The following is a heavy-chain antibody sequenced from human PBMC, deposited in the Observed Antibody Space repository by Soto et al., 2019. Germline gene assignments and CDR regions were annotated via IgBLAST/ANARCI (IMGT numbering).Heavy chain of an antibody. CDR2: INQDGSEK. D-gene: IGHD3-22*01. V-gene: IGHV3-7*01. CDR3: ARFYYDSSGYLPPPYYYYYGMDV. Sequence: PGGSLRLSCAASGFAVSSFYMHWVRQAPGKGLEWVANINQDGSEKYYMDSMKGRFTISRDSAKNSLLLQLNSLRAEDTAVYYCARFYYDSSGYLPPPYYYYYGMDVWGQGTTVTVSS. CDR1: GFAVSSFY. J-gene: IGHJ6*02.